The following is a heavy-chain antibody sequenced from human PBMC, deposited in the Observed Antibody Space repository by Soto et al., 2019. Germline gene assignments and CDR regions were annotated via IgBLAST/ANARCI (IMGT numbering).Heavy chain of an antibody. CDR2: ISGSGGST. Sequence: GGSLRLSCAASGFTFSSYAMSWVRQAPGKGLEWVSAISGSGGSTYYADSVKGRFTISRDNSKNTLYLQMNSLRAEDTAVYYCAKVRVPAAMVWFRKNDYYYYYGMDVWGQGTTVTVSS. CDR3: AKVRVPAAMVWFRKNDYYYYYGMDV. D-gene: IGHD2-2*01. CDR1: GFTFSSYA. J-gene: IGHJ6*02. V-gene: IGHV3-23*01.